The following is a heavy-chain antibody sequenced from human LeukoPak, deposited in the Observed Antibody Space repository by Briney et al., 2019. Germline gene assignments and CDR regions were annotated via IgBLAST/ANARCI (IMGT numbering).Heavy chain of an antibody. CDR3: ARELGYDILTGYYKDYYYGMDV. CDR2: ISWNSGSI. V-gene: IGHV3-9*01. D-gene: IGHD3-9*01. Sequence: GGSLRLSCAASGFTFDDYAMHWVRQAPGKGLEWVSGISWNSGSIGYADSVKGRFTISRDNAKNSLYLQMNSLRAEDTAVYYCARELGYDILTGYYKDYYYGMDVWGQGTTVTVSS. CDR1: GFTFDDYA. J-gene: IGHJ6*02.